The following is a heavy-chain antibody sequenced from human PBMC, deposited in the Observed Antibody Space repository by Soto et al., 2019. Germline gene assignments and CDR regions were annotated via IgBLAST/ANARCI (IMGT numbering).Heavy chain of an antibody. Sequence: ASVKVSCKASGGTFSSYAISWVRQAPGQGLEWMGGIIPIFGTANYAQKFQGRVTITADESTSTAYMELSSLRSEDTAVYYCARDSADSSGYYYSLDYWGQGTLVTVSS. D-gene: IGHD3-22*01. CDR1: GGTFSSYA. V-gene: IGHV1-69*13. CDR3: ARDSADSSGYYYSLDY. CDR2: IIPIFGTA. J-gene: IGHJ4*02.